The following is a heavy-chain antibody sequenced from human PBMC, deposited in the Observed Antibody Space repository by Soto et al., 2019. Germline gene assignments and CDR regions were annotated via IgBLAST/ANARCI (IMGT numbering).Heavy chain of an antibody. D-gene: IGHD3-3*01. CDR3: ARGSTIFGVVPYYYYMDV. V-gene: IGHV4-59*01. J-gene: IGHJ6*03. CDR2: IYYSGST. Sequence: SETLSLTCTVSGVSISSYYWSWIRQPPGKGLEWIGYIYYSGSTNYNPSLKSRVTISVDTSKNQFSLKLSSVTAADTAVYYCARGSTIFGVVPYYYYMDVWGKGTTVTVSS. CDR1: GVSISSYY.